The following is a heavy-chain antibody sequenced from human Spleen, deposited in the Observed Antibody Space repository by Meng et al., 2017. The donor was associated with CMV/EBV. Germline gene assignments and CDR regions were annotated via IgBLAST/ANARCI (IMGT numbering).Heavy chain of an antibody. CDR2: ISPNSGGT. V-gene: IGHV1-2*02. CDR1: CTFPASS. D-gene: IGHD2-8*01. J-gene: IGHJ5*02. CDR3: ARRYCTNGVCYHWFDP. Sequence: CTFPASSVYGARRAPGQGLEWIGWISPNSGGTKYAQNFEDSVTMTRDTSISTAYMELSRLRSDDTAVYYCARRYCTNGVCYHWFDPWGQGTLVTVSS.